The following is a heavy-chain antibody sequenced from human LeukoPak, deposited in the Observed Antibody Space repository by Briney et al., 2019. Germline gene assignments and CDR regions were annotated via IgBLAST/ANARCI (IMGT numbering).Heavy chain of an antibody. Sequence: GGSLRLSCAASGFTFSSYAMSWFRQAPGKGLEWVSAISGSGGSTYYADSVKGRFTISRDNSKNTLYLQMNSLRAEDTAVYYCAKDSYIVGATFDYWGQGTLVTVSS. CDR2: ISGSGGST. J-gene: IGHJ4*02. CDR3: AKDSYIVGATFDY. CDR1: GFTFSSYA. D-gene: IGHD1-26*01. V-gene: IGHV3-23*01.